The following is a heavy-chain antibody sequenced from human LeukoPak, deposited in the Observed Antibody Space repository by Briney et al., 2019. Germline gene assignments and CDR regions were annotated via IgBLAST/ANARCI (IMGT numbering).Heavy chain of an antibody. CDR2: IPYDGSKE. CDR3: AKDRNYYGSGTYNAFDI. D-gene: IGHD3-10*01. CDR1: GITLSSYG. J-gene: IGHJ3*02. Sequence: GGSLRLSCAASGITLSSYGMHWVRQAPGKGLEWMAFIPYDGSKEYYADSVKGRFIISRDNSKKTLFLQMNSLRAEDTAVYYCAKDRNYYGSGTYNAFDIWGQGTMVTVSS. V-gene: IGHV3-30*02.